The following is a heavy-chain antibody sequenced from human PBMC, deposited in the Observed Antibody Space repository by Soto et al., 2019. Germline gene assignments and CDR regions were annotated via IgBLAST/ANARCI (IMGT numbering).Heavy chain of an antibody. Sequence: GGSLRLSCAASGFTLDDYTMNWVRQAPGKGLEWVSLFSWDGGSTYYAAPVKGRFTISRDNSKNSLYLQMTSLSTKDTALIYFANSYYAFWSGCVGRDHYFKGMEVWFRGTTVDVSS. J-gene: IGHJ6*02. V-gene: IGHV3-43*01. CDR3: ANSYYAFWSGCVGRDHYFKGMEV. D-gene: IGHD3-3*01. CDR1: GFTLDDYT. CDR2: FSWDGGST.